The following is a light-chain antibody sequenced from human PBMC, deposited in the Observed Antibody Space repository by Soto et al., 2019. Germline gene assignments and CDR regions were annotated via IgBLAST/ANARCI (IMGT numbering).Light chain of an antibody. CDR2: HAS. CDR1: LSLSSDY. Sequence: MVLMQSPGTLSLSPRERATLSCTSSLSLSSDYLAWYQQKPGQAPRLLFYHASRRATGTPDRFSVSGYGKDFNLSIRRMERRDFALYYCQQYGDLPGELGGGTKVDIK. J-gene: IGKJ4*02. V-gene: IGKV3-20*01. CDR3: QQYGDLPGE.